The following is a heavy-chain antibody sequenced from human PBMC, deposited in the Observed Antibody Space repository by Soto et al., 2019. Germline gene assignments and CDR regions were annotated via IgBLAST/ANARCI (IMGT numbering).Heavy chain of an antibody. D-gene: IGHD2-15*01. V-gene: IGHV5-51*01. J-gene: IGHJ3*02. Sequence: GVSLKLSWKGAGYSFTSYWIGWVRKMPGKGLGWMGIIYPGDSDTRYSPSFQGQVTISADKSISTAYLQWSSLKASDTAMYYCASEKTPFDAFDIWGQGTMVTV. CDR3: ASEKTPFDAFDI. CDR2: IYPGDSDT. CDR1: GYSFTSYW.